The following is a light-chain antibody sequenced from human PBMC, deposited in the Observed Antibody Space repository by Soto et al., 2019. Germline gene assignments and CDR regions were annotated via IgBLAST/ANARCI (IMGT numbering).Light chain of an antibody. CDR1: SSDVGGYDY. Sequence: QSALTQPRSVSGSPGQSVTISCTGTSSDVGGYDYVSWCQQHPGKAPKLLIYDVTRRPSGVPDRFSGSKSGNTASLTISGLQAEDEADYYCHSYDSRLNCYVFGTGTKVTVL. CDR2: DVT. CDR3: HSYDSRLNCYV. V-gene: IGLV2-11*01. J-gene: IGLJ1*01.